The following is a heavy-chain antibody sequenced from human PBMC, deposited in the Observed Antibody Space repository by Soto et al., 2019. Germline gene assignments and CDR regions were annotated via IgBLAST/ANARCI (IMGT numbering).Heavy chain of an antibody. Sequence: ASEPLSLTCSVAWGSIGSVDDYCSCIHQPPGKGLEWIGYIYYSGSTNYNPSLKSRVTISVDKSKNQFSLKLSSVTAADTAVYYCARGSAARPWYYYYGMDVWGQGTTVTVSS. D-gene: IGHD6-6*01. CDR3: ARGSAARPWYYYYGMDV. CDR2: IYYSGST. V-gene: IGHV4-30-4*01. J-gene: IGHJ6*02. CDR1: WGSIGSVDDY.